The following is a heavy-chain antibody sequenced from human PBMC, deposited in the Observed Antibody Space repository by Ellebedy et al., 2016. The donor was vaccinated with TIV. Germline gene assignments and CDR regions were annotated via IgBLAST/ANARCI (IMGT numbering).Heavy chain of an antibody. J-gene: IGHJ2*01. V-gene: IGHV3-30*03. CDR3: ARAVAAVGGYYFDF. CDR2: MSHDGSNK. Sequence: PGGSLRLSCAASGFTISTSAMHWVRQAPGRGLEWVAAMSHDGSNKYYADSVKGRFTISRDNSKNTLYLQMNSLRAEDTAVYYCARAVAAVGGYYFDFWGRGTLVTVSS. D-gene: IGHD6-19*01. CDR1: GFTISTSA.